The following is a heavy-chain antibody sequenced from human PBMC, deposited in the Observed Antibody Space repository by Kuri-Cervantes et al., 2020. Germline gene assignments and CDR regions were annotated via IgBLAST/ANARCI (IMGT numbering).Heavy chain of an antibody. Sequence: GGSLRPSCAASGFTFSSYSMNWVRQAPGKGLEWVSSISSSSSYIYYADSVKGRFTISRDNAKNSLYLQMNSLRAEDTAVYYCANKGGNSSGWYHDAFDIWGQGTMVTVSS. V-gene: IGHV3-21*01. CDR1: GFTFSSYS. J-gene: IGHJ3*02. D-gene: IGHD6-19*01. CDR2: ISSSSSYI. CDR3: ANKGGNSSGWYHDAFDI.